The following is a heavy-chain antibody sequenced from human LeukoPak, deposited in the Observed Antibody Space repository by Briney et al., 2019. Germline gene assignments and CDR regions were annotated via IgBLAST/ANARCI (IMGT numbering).Heavy chain of an antibody. V-gene: IGHV3-30*18. CDR3: AKAQTSYSYEGYFDY. J-gene: IGHJ4*02. CDR2: ISSDGNDK. CDR1: GFTFITYG. Sequence: GGSLRLSCAASGFTFITYGMHWVRQAPDKGLEWVAVISSDGNDKYYADSVKGRFTISRDNSKNTLYLQMNSLRADDTAVYYCAKAQTSYSYEGYFDYWGQGALVTVSS. D-gene: IGHD3-22*01.